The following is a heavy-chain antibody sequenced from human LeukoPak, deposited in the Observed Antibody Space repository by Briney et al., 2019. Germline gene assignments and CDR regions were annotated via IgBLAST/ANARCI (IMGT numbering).Heavy chain of an antibody. CDR1: GFTFSSYS. CDR2: ISSSSSYI. Sequence: PGGSLRLSCAASGFTFSSYSMNWVRQAPGKGLEWVSSISSSSSYIYYADSVKGRFTISRDNSKNTLYLQMNSLRAEDTAVYYCAKDPDFLVVVPAARFRFDPWGQGTLVTVSS. CDR3: AKDPDFLVVVPAARFRFDP. J-gene: IGHJ5*02. D-gene: IGHD2-2*01. V-gene: IGHV3-21*04.